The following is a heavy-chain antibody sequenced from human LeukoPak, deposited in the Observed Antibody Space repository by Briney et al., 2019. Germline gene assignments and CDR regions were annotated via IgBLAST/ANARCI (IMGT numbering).Heavy chain of an antibody. J-gene: IGHJ5*02. CDR3: ARDTDWNDAWFDP. V-gene: IGHV4-61*01. D-gene: IGHD1-1*01. CDR2: IYYSGST. CDR1: GGSVSSGSYY. Sequence: SETLSLTCTVSGGSVSSGSYYWSWIRQPPGKGLEWIGYIYYSGSTNYNPSLKSRVTISVDTSKNQFPLKLSSVTAADTAVYYCARDTDWNDAWFDPWGQGTLVTVSS.